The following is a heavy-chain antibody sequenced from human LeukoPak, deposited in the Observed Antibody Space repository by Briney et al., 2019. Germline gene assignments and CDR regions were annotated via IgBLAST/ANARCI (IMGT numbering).Heavy chain of an antibody. CDR1: GFTFSSYG. Sequence: GGSLRLSCAASGFTFSSYGMHWVRQAQGKGLEWVAVISYDGSNKYYADSVKGRFIISRDNSKNTLYLQMNSLRAEDEAVYFCANGPEYGELRRHRKNKRGELYFDLWGQGTLVTVSS. CDR3: ANGPEYGELRRHRKNKRGELYFDL. J-gene: IGHJ4*02. D-gene: IGHD4-17*01. V-gene: IGHV3-30*18. CDR2: ISYDGSNK.